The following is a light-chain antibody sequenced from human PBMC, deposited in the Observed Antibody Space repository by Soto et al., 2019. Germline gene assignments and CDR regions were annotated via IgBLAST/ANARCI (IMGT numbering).Light chain of an antibody. Sequence: DIQMTQSPSTLSASVGDTVTITCRASQSISSWLAWDKQKPGKAPKLLIYKASSLESGVLSRFRGSGSGTEFTLTISSLQPDDFATYYCQQYNSDSLTFRQGTKVEIK. V-gene: IGKV1-5*03. CDR3: QQYNSDSLT. CDR2: KAS. J-gene: IGKJ1*01. CDR1: QSISSW.